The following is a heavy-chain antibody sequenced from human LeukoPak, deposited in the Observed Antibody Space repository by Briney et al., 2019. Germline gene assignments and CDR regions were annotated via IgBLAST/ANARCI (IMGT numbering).Heavy chain of an antibody. J-gene: IGHJ6*02. CDR2: IRSKTYGGTT. Sequence: GGSLRLSCTASGFTFGDHAMSWVRQAPGKGLEWVGFIRSKTYGGTTEYAASVKGRFTISRDDSKSIAYLQMNSLKTEDTAVYYRTRGPIQQWLFYGMDVWGQGTTVTVSS. V-gene: IGHV3-49*04. D-gene: IGHD5-18*01. CDR1: GFTFGDHA. CDR3: TRGPIQQWLFYGMDV.